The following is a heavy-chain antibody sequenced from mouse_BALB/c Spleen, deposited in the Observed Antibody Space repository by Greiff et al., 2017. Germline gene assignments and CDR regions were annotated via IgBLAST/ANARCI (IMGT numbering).Heavy chain of an antibody. Sequence: EVKLVESGGGLVQPGGSRKLSCAASGFIFSSFGMHWVRQAPEKGLEWVAYISSGSSTIYYADTVKGRFTISRDNPKNTLFLQMTSLRSEDTAMYYCARDSPYYYGSSYGYFDVWGAGTTVTVSS. CDR1: GFIFSSFG. CDR3: ARDSPYYYGSSYGYFDV. D-gene: IGHD1-1*01. CDR2: ISSGSSTI. J-gene: IGHJ1*01. V-gene: IGHV5-17*02.